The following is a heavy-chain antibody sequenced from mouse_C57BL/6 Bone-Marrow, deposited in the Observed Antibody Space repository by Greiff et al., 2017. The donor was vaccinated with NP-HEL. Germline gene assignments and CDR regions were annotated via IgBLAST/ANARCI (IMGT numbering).Heavy chain of an antibody. CDR2: IDPETGGT. CDR1: GYTFTDYE. CDR3: TRYDYDGERYAMDY. Sequence: VKLMESGAELVRPGASVTLSCKASGYTFTDYEMHWVKQTPVHGLEWIGAIDPETGGTAYNQKFKGKAILTADKSSSTAYMELRSLTSEDSAVYYCTRYDYDGERYAMDYWGQGTSVTVSS. D-gene: IGHD2-4*01. J-gene: IGHJ4*01. V-gene: IGHV1-15*01.